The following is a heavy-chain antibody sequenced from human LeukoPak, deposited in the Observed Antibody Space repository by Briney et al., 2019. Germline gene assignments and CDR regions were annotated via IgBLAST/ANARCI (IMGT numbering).Heavy chain of an antibody. V-gene: IGHV3-74*01. CDR1: GFTFSSYW. D-gene: IGHD3-22*01. CDR2: IKSDGSST. J-gene: IGHJ4*02. CDR3: ARAAPTRTLIGSGADY. Sequence: TGGSLRLSCAASGFTFSSYWMHWVRQGPGKGLVWVSRIKSDGSSTSYADSVKGRFTISRDNAKNTLYLQMNSLRVEDTAVYYCARAAPTRTLIGSGADYWGQGTLVSVSS.